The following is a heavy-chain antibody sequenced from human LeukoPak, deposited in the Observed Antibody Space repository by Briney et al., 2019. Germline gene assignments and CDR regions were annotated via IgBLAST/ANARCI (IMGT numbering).Heavy chain of an antibody. V-gene: IGHV1-2*02. Sequence: ASVKVSCKASGYTFTGYYMQWVRQAPGQGLEWMGWINPNSGGTNYAQKFQGRVTMTRDTSISTAYMELSRLRSDDTAVYFCARDHGVSSGCYEDYYDGMDVWGRGTTVTVSS. CDR2: INPNSGGT. CDR1: GYTFTGYY. J-gene: IGHJ6*02. D-gene: IGHD2-2*01. CDR3: ARDHGVSSGCYEDYYDGMDV.